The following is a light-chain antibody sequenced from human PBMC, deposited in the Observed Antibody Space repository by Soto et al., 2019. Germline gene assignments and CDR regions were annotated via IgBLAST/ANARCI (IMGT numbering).Light chain of an antibody. CDR2: DVS. CDR3: SAYTCSNTPWV. V-gene: IGLV2-14*01. CDR1: SRDVGGYNY. J-gene: IGLJ3*02. Sequence: QSALTQPASVSGSPGQSITISCTGTSRDVGGYNYVSWYQQHPGKAPKLIIYDVSNRPSGVSNRFAGSKSSNTASLTISGVQAKDEDESYGSAYTCSNTPWVLGGGTKLTVL.